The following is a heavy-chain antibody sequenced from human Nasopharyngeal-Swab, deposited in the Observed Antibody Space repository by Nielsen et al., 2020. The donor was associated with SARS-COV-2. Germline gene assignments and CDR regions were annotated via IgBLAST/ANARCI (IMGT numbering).Heavy chain of an antibody. Sequence: GESLKISCAASGFTFSSYGMHWVRQAPGKGLEWVAVISYDGSNKYYADSVKGRFTISRDNSKNTLYLQMNSLRAEDTAVYYCAKGEHDYGDYIHWFDPWGQGTLVTVSS. J-gene: IGHJ5*02. CDR1: GFTFSSYG. CDR3: AKGEHDYGDYIHWFDP. D-gene: IGHD4-17*01. CDR2: ISYDGSNK. V-gene: IGHV3-30*18.